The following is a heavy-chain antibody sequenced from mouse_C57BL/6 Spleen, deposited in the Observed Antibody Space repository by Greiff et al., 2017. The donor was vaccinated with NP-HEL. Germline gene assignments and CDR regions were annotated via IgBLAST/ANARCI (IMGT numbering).Heavy chain of an antibody. CDR1: GYTFTSYW. Sequence: QVQLQQPGAELVKPGASVKLSCKASGYTFTSYWMHWVKQRPGRGLEWIGRIDPNSGGTKYNEKFKSKATLTVDKPSSTAYMQLSSLTSEDSAVYYCTFYGSSPYYAMDYWGQGTSVTVSS. V-gene: IGHV1-62-3*01. J-gene: IGHJ4*01. CDR2: IDPNSGGT. D-gene: IGHD1-1*01. CDR3: TFYGSSPYYAMDY.